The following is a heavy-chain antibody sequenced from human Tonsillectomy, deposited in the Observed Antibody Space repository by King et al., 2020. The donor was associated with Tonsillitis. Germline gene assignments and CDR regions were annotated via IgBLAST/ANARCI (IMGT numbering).Heavy chain of an antibody. V-gene: IGHV1-46*03. J-gene: IGHJ4*02. CDR2: INPSDGST. D-gene: IGHD2-21*01. CDR1: GYTFTKYF. Sequence: QLVQSGAEVKKPGASVKVSCKASGYTFTKYFMHWVRQAPGQGLEWMGVINPSDGSTSYAQKFQGRVTMTRDTSTSTVYLELSSLRSEDTAVYYCATQGRGTWGLSVARNGVIPHLLGIWGQGSVVTVSS. CDR3: ATQGRGTWGLSVARNGVIPHLLGI.